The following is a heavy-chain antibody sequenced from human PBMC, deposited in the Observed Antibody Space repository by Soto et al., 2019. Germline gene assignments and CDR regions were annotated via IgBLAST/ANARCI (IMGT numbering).Heavy chain of an antibody. D-gene: IGHD2-2*02. Sequence: SETLSLTCTVSGGSVSNSSHYWTWIRQPPGKGLEWIGYVYYTGSTNYNPSLHSRVTISVDTSKNQFSLKLSSVTAADTAVYYCARSIVVVPAAIYEFDYWGQGTLVTVSS. J-gene: IGHJ4*02. CDR2: VYYTGST. CDR1: GGSVSNSSHY. CDR3: ARSIVVVPAAIYEFDY. V-gene: IGHV4-61*01.